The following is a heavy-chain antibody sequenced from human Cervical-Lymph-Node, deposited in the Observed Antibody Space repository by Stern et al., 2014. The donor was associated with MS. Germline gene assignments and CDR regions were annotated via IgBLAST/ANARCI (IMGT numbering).Heavy chain of an antibody. V-gene: IGHV1-46*02. J-gene: IGHJ4*02. D-gene: IGHD4-17*01. CDR2: INPSGGST. CDR3: ARDAHGDSFDY. Sequence: VQLLQPGAEVKKPGASVKVSCEASGYTFNRYYIHWVRQAPGQGLEWVGMINPSGGSTNYAQKFQGRVTMTRDTSTSTVYMELNSLRSDDTATYYCARDAHGDSFDYWGQGTLVTVSS. CDR1: GYTFNRYY.